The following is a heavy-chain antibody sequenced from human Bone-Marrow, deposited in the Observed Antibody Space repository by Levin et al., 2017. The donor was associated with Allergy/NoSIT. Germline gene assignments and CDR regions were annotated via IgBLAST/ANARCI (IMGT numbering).Heavy chain of an antibody. V-gene: IGHV5-51*01. CDR1: GYTFSNYW. D-gene: IGHD6-19*01. J-gene: IGHJ4*02. CDR3: ARRRSLLAGWAEFDY. Sequence: GGSLRLSCQASGYTFSNYWIGWVRQMPGKGLEWVGIIYPSDSDTRYGPSFQGQVTISVDKSINTAYLQWSSLRPSDTAIYYCARRRSLLAGWAEFDYWGQGALVLVSS. CDR2: IYPSDSDT.